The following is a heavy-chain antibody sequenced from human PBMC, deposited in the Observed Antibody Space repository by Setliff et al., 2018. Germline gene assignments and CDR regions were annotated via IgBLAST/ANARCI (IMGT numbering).Heavy chain of an antibody. CDR2: IIPIFGTA. J-gene: IGHJ4*02. CDR1: GGTFSSYA. V-gene: IGHV1-69*13. Sequence: ASVKVSCKASGGTFSSYAISWVRQAPGQGLEWMGGIIPIFGTANYAQKFQGRVTITADESTSTAYMELSSLRSEDTAVYYCAREAKRNVVGVVAATPVYWGQGTLVTVSS. CDR3: AREAKRNVVGVVAATPVY. D-gene: IGHD2-15*01.